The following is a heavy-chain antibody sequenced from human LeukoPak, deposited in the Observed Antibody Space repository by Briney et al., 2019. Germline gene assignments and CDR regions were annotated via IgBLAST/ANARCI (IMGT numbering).Heavy chain of an antibody. CDR3: ARGRDYDFWSGYYPDAFDI. J-gene: IGHJ3*02. CDR1: GGSISSGSYY. CDR2: IYTSGST. V-gene: IGHV4-61*02. Sequence: PSETLSLTCTVSGGSISSGSYYWSWIRQPAGKGLEWIGRIYTSGSTNYNPSLKSRVTISVDTSKNQFSLKLSSVTAADTAVYYCARGRDYDFWSGYYPDAFDIWGQGTMVTVSS. D-gene: IGHD3-3*01.